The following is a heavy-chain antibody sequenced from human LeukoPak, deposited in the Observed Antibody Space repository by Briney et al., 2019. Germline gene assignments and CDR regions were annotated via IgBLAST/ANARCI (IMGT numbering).Heavy chain of an antibody. CDR1: GFTFSSYA. CDR2: ISGSGGST. V-gene: IGHV3-23*01. J-gene: IGHJ4*02. CDR3: ATYYGILTGYYFY. D-gene: IGHD3-9*01. Sequence: GGSLRLSCAASGFTFSSYAMSWVRQAPGKGLEWVSAISGSGGSTYYADSVKGRFTISRDNSKNTLYLQMNSLRAEDTAVYYFATYYGILTGYYFYWGQGTLVTVSS.